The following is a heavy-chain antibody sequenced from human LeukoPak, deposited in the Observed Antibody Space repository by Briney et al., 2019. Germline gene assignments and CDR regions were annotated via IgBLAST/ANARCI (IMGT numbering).Heavy chain of an antibody. CDR3: AREEFGYSSGWYGEGMDY. J-gene: IGHJ4*02. V-gene: IGHV1-2*02. CDR2: INPNSGGT. CDR1: GYTFTGYY. Sequence: ASVKVSCKASGYTFTGYYMHWVRQAPGQGLEWMGWINPNSGGTNYAQKFQGRVTMTRDTSISTAYMELSRLRSDDTAVYYCAREEFGYSSGWYGEGMDYWGRGTLVTVSS. D-gene: IGHD6-19*01.